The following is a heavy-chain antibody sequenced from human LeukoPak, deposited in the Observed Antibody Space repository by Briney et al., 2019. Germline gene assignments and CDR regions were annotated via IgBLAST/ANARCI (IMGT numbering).Heavy chain of an antibody. J-gene: IGHJ4*02. D-gene: IGHD3-10*01. CDR3: ARGGPLGDTNRFDF. V-gene: IGHV3-30*04. CDR2: LTYDGTNE. Sequence: GSLRLSCAASGFTFNNYAMHWVRQAPGKGLDWVALLTYDGTNEYYSGSVKSRFSISRDNYKNTVDLQMNSLRVDDTAVYYCARGGPLGDTNRFDFWGQGSLVTVSS. CDR1: GFTFNNYA.